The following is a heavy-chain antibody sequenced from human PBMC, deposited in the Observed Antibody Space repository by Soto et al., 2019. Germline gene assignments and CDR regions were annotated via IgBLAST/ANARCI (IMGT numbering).Heavy chain of an antibody. D-gene: IGHD1-1*01. J-gene: IGHJ3*01. Sequence: PGGSLSLSCAAFGLTISGKKYVAWVRQAPGKGLEWVSGLYDVDGSFYADSVRGRFTTSSDSSKTTVYLQMNDLRPDDTAVYYCATWHEREHAYDVWGQGTTVTVSS. CDR2: LYDVDGS. V-gene: IGHV3-53*01. CDR3: ATWHEREHAYDV. CDR1: GLTISGKKY.